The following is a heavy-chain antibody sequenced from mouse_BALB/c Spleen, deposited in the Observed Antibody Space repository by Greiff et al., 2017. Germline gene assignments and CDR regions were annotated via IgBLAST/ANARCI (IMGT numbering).Heavy chain of an antibody. V-gene: IGHV5-9-4*01. CDR2: ISSGGSYT. Sequence: EVKLMESGGGLVKPGGSLKLSCAASGFTFSSYAMSWVRQSPEKRLEWVAEISSGGSYTYYPDTVTGRFTISRDNAKNTLYLEMSSLRSEDTAMYYCAREGSSYFDYWGQGTLVTVSA. D-gene: IGHD1-1*01. CDR1: GFTFSSYA. J-gene: IGHJ3*01. CDR3: AREGSSYFDY.